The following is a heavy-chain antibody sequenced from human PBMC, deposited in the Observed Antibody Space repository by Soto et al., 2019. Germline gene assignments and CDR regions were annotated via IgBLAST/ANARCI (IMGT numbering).Heavy chain of an antibody. J-gene: IGHJ4*02. Sequence: ASVKVSCKACGGTFSSYTISWVRQAPGQGLEWMGRIIPILGIANYAQKFQGRVTITADKSTSTAYMELSSLRSEDTAVYYCARVPFSCSGGSCYSSNYWGQGTLVTVSS. CDR1: GGTFSSYT. V-gene: IGHV1-69*02. CDR2: IIPILGIA. D-gene: IGHD2-15*01. CDR3: ARVPFSCSGGSCYSSNY.